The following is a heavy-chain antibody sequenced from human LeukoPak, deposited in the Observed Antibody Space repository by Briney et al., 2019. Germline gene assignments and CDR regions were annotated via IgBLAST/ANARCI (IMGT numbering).Heavy chain of an antibody. CDR3: TRQGFVQAFYCGGDCYNNWYFDL. J-gene: IGHJ2*01. Sequence: GGSLRLSCAASGFTFSGSAMHWVRQASGKGLEWVGRIRSKANSYATAYAASVKGRFTISRDDSKNTAYLQMSSLKTEDTAVYYCTRQGFVQAFYCGGDCYNNWYFDLWGRGTLVTVSS. CDR1: GFTFSGSA. D-gene: IGHD2-21*02. V-gene: IGHV3-73*01. CDR2: IRSKANSYAT.